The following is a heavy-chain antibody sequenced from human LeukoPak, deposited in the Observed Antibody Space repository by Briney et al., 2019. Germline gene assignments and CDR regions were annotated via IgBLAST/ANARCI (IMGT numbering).Heavy chain of an antibody. J-gene: IGHJ4*02. V-gene: IGHV4-30-4*08. CDR3: ARAPIVGAAFDY. CDR1: GGSFSGHY. Sequence: SETLSLTCAVYGGSFSGHYWSWIRQPPGKGLEWIGYIYYSGSTYYNPPLKSRVTISVDTSKNQFSLKLSSVTAADTAVYYCARAPIVGAAFDYWGQGTLVTVSS. D-gene: IGHD1-26*01. CDR2: IYYSGST.